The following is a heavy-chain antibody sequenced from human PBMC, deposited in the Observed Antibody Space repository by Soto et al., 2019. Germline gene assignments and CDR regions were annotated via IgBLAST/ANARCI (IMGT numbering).Heavy chain of an antibody. Sequence: QVQLQESGPGLVKPSQTLSLTCTVSGGSISSGDYYWSWIRQPPGKGLEWIGYIYYSGSTYYNPSPKSRVTISVDTSKNQFSLKLGSVTAADTAVYYWARDAVDTAMAFDYWGQGTLVTVSP. CDR3: ARDAVDTAMAFDY. V-gene: IGHV4-30-4*01. D-gene: IGHD5-18*01. CDR2: IYYSGST. CDR1: GGSISSGDYY. J-gene: IGHJ4*02.